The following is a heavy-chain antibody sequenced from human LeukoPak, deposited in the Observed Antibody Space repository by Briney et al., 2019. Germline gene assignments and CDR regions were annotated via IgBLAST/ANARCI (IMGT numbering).Heavy chain of an antibody. J-gene: IGHJ6*03. V-gene: IGHV4-30-2*01. CDR2: INHSGST. CDR1: GGSISSGGYY. D-gene: IGHD2-2*01. CDR3: ARGRPYIVVVPAARIGGYYYMDV. Sequence: PSQTLSLTCTVSGGSISSGGYYWSWIRQPPGKGLEWIGEINHSGSTNYNPSLKSRVTISVDTSKNQFSLKLSSVTAADTAVYYCARGRPYIVVVPAARIGGYYYMDVWGKGTTVTVSS.